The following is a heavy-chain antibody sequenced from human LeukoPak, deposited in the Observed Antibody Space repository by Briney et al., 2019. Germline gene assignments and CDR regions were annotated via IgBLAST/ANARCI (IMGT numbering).Heavy chain of an antibody. D-gene: IGHD6-13*01. V-gene: IGHV3-64D*06. CDR2: VSSNGGST. CDR1: GFTFSSYA. CDR3: VKGARGYSSGWSEPYFDY. Sequence: PGRSLRLSCAASGFTFSSYAMHWVRQAPGKGLEYVSGVSSNGGSTYYADSVKGRFTISRDNAKNTLYLQMSSLRDEDTAVYYCVKGARGYSSGWSEPYFDYWGQGTLVTVSS. J-gene: IGHJ4*02.